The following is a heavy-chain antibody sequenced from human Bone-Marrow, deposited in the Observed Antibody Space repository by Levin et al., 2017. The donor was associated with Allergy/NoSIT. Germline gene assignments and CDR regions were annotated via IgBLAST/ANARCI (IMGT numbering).Heavy chain of an antibody. V-gene: IGHV3-23*01. CDR2: IDSGGDYT. D-gene: IGHD3-16*01. Sequence: HPGGSLRLSCAASGFTFTGYALTWVRQAPGRGLEWVSTIDSGGDYTFYADSVQGRFTISRDNSKNTLYLQMNSLRAEDTAIYNCLKYKLGGSRGFPEGYWGQGTLVTVSS. J-gene: IGHJ4*02. CDR1: GFTFTGYA. CDR3: LKYKLGGSRGFPEGY.